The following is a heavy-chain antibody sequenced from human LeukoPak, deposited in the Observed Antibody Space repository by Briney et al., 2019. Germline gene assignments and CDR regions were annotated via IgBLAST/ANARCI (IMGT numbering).Heavy chain of an antibody. Sequence: GASVEVSCKASGGTFSSYAISWVRQAPGQGLEWMGGIIPIFGTANYAQKFQGRVTITADESTSTAYMELSSLRSEDTAVYYCAAAYTSNYYDSSGYSNPFDYWGQGTLVTVSS. CDR3: AAAYTSNYYDSSGYSNPFDY. J-gene: IGHJ4*02. CDR2: IIPIFGTA. CDR1: GGTFSSYA. V-gene: IGHV1-69*13. D-gene: IGHD3-22*01.